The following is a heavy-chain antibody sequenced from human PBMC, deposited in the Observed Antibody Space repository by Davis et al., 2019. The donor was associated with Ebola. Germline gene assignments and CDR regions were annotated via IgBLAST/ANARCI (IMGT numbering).Heavy chain of an antibody. J-gene: IGHJ4*02. CDR2: INPNTGGT. D-gene: IGHD3-22*01. CDR1: GYTFTSYG. Sequence: ASVKVSCKASGYTFTSYGITWVRQAPGQGLEWMGRINPNTGGTDYAQKFQGRVTMSRDKSITTAYMQLRGLTSDDTAVYFCAREIDTSGYYGIVYWGQGTLIIVSS. CDR3: AREIDTSGYYGIVY. V-gene: IGHV1-2*06.